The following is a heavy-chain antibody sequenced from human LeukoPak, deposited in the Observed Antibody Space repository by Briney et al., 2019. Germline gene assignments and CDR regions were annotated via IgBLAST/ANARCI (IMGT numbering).Heavy chain of an antibody. CDR1: GFTFSRYS. CDR3: ARDGAYYYDSSGQKPFDY. V-gene: IGHV3-48*01. D-gene: IGHD3-22*01. J-gene: IGHJ4*02. Sequence: GGSLRLSCAASGFTFSRYSMNWVRQAPGKGLEWVSYISSSSSTIYYADSVKGRFTISRDNSKNTLYLQMNSLRAEDTAVYYCARDGAYYYDSSGQKPFDYWGQGTLVTVSS. CDR2: ISSSSSTI.